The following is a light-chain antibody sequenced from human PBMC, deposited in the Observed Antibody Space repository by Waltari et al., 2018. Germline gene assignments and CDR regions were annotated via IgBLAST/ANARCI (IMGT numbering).Light chain of an antibody. Sequence: QSVLTQPPSVSGAPGQRVTISCTGSSSNIGAGYDVTWSQQLPGTAPKLLLYGNSQRPSGVPDRFSGSKSGPSASLAITGLQAEDEADYYCQSYDSSLSGSRVFGGGTKLTVL. CDR2: GNS. J-gene: IGLJ3*02. CDR3: QSYDSSLSGSRV. CDR1: SSNIGAGYD. V-gene: IGLV1-40*01.